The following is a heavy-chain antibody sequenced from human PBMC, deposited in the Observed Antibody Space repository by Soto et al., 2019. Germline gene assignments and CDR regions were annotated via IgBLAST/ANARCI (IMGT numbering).Heavy chain of an antibody. CDR1: GFTFSSYG. V-gene: IGHV3-33*01. J-gene: IGHJ4*02. CDR3: ARDAYGDFAY. Sequence: QVQLVESGGGVVQPGRSLRLSCAASGFTFSSYGMHWVRQAPGKGLEWVAAIWYDGSNNYYADSVKGRFTISRDNSKYTMYLQMNIRRAEDTAVYYCARDAYGDFAYWGQGTLVTVSS. CDR2: IWYDGSNN. D-gene: IGHD4-17*01.